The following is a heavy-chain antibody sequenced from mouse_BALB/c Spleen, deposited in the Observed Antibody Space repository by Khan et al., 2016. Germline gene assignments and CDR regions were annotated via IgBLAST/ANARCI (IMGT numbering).Heavy chain of an antibody. D-gene: IGHD1-1*01. V-gene: IGHV1-47*01. J-gene: IGHJ3*01. CDR2: FHPYNDDT. CDR3: ASGYYYSSSPSFAY. Sequence: QVQLQQSGAELVKPGASVKMSCKAFGYPFTTYPIAWMKQNHGKSLEWIGNFHPYNDDTKYNEKFKGKAKLTVEKSSSTDSLELSRLTSDDSAVYHGASGYYYSSSPSFAYWRHGTLSTVSA. CDR1: GYPFTTYP.